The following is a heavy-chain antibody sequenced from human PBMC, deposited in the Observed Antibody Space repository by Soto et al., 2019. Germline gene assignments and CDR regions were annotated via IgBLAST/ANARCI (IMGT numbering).Heavy chain of an antibody. CDR1: GLTVSGKKY. CDR2: LYDVDGT. J-gene: IGHJ3*01. Sequence: DVQLVESGGGLIQPGESLRLSCAAFGLTVSGKKYVAWVRQAPGKGLEWVSALYDVDGTYYADSVKGRFTTSRDSSKTTVYLQMNGLRPDDTAVYYCASWHEREHAYVVWGQGTTVTVSS. D-gene: IGHD1-1*01. CDR3: ASWHEREHAYVV. V-gene: IGHV3-53*01.